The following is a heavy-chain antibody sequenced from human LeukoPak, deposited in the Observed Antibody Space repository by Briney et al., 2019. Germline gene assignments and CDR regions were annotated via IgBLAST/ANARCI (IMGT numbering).Heavy chain of an antibody. CDR1: GFTFSSYA. Sequence: GGSLRLSCAASGFTFSSYAMSWVRQAPGKGLEWVSAIGGSGGRTYYADSVKGRFTISRDNSKNTLYLQMNSLRAEDTAVYYCAELGITMIGGVWGKGTTVTISS. J-gene: IGHJ6*04. CDR2: IGGSGGRT. D-gene: IGHD3-10*02. V-gene: IGHV3-23*01. CDR3: AELGITMIGGV.